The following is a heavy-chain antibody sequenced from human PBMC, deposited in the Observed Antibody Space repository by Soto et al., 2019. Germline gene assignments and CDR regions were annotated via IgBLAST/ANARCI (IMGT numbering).Heavy chain of an antibody. V-gene: IGHV3-23*01. CDR1: RFTFSSYA. J-gene: IGHJ6*03. D-gene: IGHD2-15*01. CDR2: ISGRGDYT. CDR3: AKGGVAHSYYYYYMDV. Sequence: GGSLRLSCAASRFTFSSYAMSWVRQAPGKGLEWVSAISGRGDYTYYADSVKGRFTIPRDSSKNTLSLQMNSLRAEDTALYYCAKGGVAHSYYYYYMDVWGKGTTVTVSS.